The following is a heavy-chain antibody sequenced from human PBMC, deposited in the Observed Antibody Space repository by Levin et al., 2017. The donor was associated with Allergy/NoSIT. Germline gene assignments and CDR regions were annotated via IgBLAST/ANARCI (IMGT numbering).Heavy chain of an antibody. CDR2: ISSSSSTI. D-gene: IGHD3-9*01. CDR3: ARDLSLPGELRYFDWLVLAIDAFDI. V-gene: IGHV3-48*01. J-gene: IGHJ3*02. Sequence: GGSLRLSCAASGFTFSSYSMNWVRQAPGKGLEWVSYISSSSSTIYYADSVKGRFTISRDNAKNSLYLQMNSLRAEDTAVYYCARDLSLPGELRYFDWLVLAIDAFDIWGQGTMVTVSS. CDR1: GFTFSSYS.